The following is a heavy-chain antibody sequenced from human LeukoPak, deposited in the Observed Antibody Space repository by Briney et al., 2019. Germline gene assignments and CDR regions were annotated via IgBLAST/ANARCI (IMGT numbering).Heavy chain of an antibody. D-gene: IGHD1-26*01. CDR3: AKGSGYYYYYMDV. V-gene: IGHV3-66*01. J-gene: IGHJ6*03. Sequence: GGSLRLSCAASGFTVSSNYMSWVRQAPGKGLEWVSVIYSGGSTYYADSVKGRFTTSRDNSKNTLYLQMNSLRAEDTAVYYCAKGSGYYYYYMDVWGKGTTVTVSS. CDR1: GFTVSSNY. CDR2: IYSGGST.